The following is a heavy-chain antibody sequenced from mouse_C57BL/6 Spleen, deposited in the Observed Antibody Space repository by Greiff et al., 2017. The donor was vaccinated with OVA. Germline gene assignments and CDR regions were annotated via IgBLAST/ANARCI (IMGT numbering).Heavy chain of an antibody. J-gene: IGHJ4*01. CDR3: TRDGPLYDYHYAMDY. Sequence: EVMLVESGEGLAKPGGSLKLSCAASGFTFSSYAMSWVRQTPEKRLEWVAYISSGGDYIYYADTVKGRFTISRDNARNTLYLQMSSLKAEDTAMYFCTRDGPLYDYHYAMDYWGQGTSVTVSS. V-gene: IGHV5-9-1*02. CDR2: ISSGGDYI. D-gene: IGHD2-4*01. CDR1: GFTFSSYA.